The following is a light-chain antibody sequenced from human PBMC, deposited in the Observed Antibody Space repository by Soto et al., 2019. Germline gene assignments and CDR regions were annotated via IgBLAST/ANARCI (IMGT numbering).Light chain of an antibody. Sequence: DIQMTQSPSTLSASVGDRFTITCRASQSISSWLAWYQQKPGKAPKLLIYDASSLESGVPSRFSGSGSGTEFTLTISSLQPDDFATYYCQQYNSYSWTFGPGTKVDIK. V-gene: IGKV1-5*01. CDR3: QQYNSYSWT. CDR2: DAS. CDR1: QSISSW. J-gene: IGKJ1*01.